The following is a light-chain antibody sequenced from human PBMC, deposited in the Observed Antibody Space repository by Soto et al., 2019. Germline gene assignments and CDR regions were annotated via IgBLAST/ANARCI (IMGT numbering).Light chain of an antibody. J-gene: IGKJ1*01. CDR1: QSISTW. V-gene: IGKV1-5*03. CDR2: KAS. Sequence: SQSPSTLSASIGDRVTITCRASQSISTWLAWYQQKPGIAPKLLIHKASTLESGVPSRFSGSGFGTEFTLTISGLQPEDSATYYCQQYERYSTFGQGTKVAIK. CDR3: QQYERYST.